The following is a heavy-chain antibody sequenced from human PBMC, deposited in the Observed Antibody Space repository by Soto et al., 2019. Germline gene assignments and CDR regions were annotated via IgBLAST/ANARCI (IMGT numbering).Heavy chain of an antibody. Sequence: SETLSLTCTVSGGSISSGSYYWNWIRQPPGRGLEWIGYIYYSGSTDYNPSLKSRVTISVDTSKSQLSLKMTAVTAADTAVYYCARERGGSPYHYSYGMDVWGQGTKVTVYS. CDR2: IYYSGST. J-gene: IGHJ6*02. V-gene: IGHV4-61*01. CDR3: ARERGGSPYHYSYGMDV. CDR1: GGSISSGSYY.